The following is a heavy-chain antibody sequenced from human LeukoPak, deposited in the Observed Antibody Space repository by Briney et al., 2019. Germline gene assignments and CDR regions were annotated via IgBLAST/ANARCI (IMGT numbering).Heavy chain of an antibody. CDR2: MNPNSGNT. CDR1: GGTFSSYA. CDR3: AATTAMVGY. D-gene: IGHD5-18*01. Sequence: ASVKVSCKASGGTFSSYAISWVRQATGQGLEWMGWMNPNSGNTGYAQKFQGRVTMTRNTSISTAYMELSSLRSEDTAVYYCAATTAMVGYWGQGTLVTVSS. J-gene: IGHJ4*02. V-gene: IGHV1-8*02.